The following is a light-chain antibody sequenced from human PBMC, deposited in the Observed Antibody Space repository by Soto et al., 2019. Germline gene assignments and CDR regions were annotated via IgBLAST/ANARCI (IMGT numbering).Light chain of an antibody. CDR2: DNN. CDR3: ATWDNSLTAYV. Sequence: QSVLTQPPSVSAAPGHMVTISCSGSSSNIGNAYVSWYQQVPGTAPKLLIYDNNARPSGIPDRFSGSRSGTSATLGITGLQTGDEADYYCATWDNSLTAYVFGSGTKVTVL. CDR1: SSNIGNAY. V-gene: IGLV1-51*01. J-gene: IGLJ1*01.